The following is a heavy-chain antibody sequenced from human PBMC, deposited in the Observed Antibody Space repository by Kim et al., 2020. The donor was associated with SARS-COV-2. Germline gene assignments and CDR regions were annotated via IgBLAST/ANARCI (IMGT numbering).Heavy chain of an antibody. D-gene: IGHD3-3*01. CDR3: AKDVARDFWSGYFSFYYYGMDV. V-gene: IGHV3-30*18. CDR2: ISYDGRNK. CDR1: GFTFSSYG. J-gene: IGHJ6*02. Sequence: GGSLRLSCAASGFTFSSYGMHWVRQAPGKGLEWVAVISYDGRNKYYADSVKGRFTISRDNSKSTLYLQMNSLRAEDTAVYYCAKDVARDFWSGYFSFYYYGMDVWGQGTTVTVSS.